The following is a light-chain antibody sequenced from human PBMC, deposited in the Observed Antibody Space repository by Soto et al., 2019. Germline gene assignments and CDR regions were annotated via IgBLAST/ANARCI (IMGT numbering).Light chain of an antibody. Sequence: QSALTQPASVSGSPGQSITISCTGTSSDVGGYNYVSWYQHHPGKAPKLIIYEVNNRPSGVSNRFSGSKSGNTASLTISGLEAEDEADYYCSTYTTSITLVFGGGTKVTVL. CDR3: STYTTSITLV. CDR2: EVN. V-gene: IGLV2-14*01. J-gene: IGLJ3*02. CDR1: SSDVGGYNY.